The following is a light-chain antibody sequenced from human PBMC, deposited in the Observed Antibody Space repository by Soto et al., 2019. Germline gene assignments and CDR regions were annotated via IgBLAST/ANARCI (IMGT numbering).Light chain of an antibody. J-gene: IGKJ3*01. V-gene: IGKV1-8*01. CDR2: AAS. CDR3: LQYYSYPQG. Sequence: AIRMTQSPSSLSASTGDRVTITCRASQGISSYLAWYQQKPGKAPKLLIYAASTLQSGVPSRFSGSGSGTDFTLTISCLQSEDFATYYCLQYYSYPQGFGPGTKVDIK. CDR1: QGISSY.